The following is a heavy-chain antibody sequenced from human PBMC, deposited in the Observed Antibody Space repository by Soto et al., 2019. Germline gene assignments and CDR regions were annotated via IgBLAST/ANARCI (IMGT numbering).Heavy chain of an antibody. J-gene: IGHJ4*02. CDR2: ISGSGGGT. CDR3: VKEGAVAPNFDY. V-gene: IGHV3-23*01. Sequence: PGGSLRLSCAASGFTFSSYAMSWVRQAPGKGLEWVSCISGSGGGTYYADSVKGRFTISRDNSKNTLYLQMNSLRAEDTAVYYCVKEGAVAPNFDYWGQGTLLTVSS. D-gene: IGHD6-19*01. CDR1: GFTFSSYA.